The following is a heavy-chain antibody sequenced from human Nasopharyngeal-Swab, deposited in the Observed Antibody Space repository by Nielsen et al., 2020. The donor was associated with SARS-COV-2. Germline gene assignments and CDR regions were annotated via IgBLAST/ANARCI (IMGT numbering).Heavy chain of an antibody. J-gene: IGHJ4*02. CDR3: ARGSSDWNGIDY. CDR1: GFTFSRSW. V-gene: IGHV3-74*01. CDR2: IDLNAIGT. D-gene: IGHD6-19*01. Sequence: GESLKISCAASGFTFSRSWMHWVRQAPGKGLVGVSRIDLNAIGTAYADSLKGRFTISRDNAKNTLYLQMNSLRAEDTAIYYCARGSSDWNGIDYWGQGTLVTVSS.